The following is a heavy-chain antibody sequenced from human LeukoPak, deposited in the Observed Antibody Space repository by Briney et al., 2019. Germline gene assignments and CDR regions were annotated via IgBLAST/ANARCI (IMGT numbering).Heavy chain of an antibody. CDR3: ARHVKGATPLFYFDS. J-gene: IGHJ4*02. V-gene: IGHV4-59*08. CDR1: GGSISSYY. CDR2: IYYSGST. Sequence: SETLSLTCTVSGGSISSYYWSWIPQPPGKGLEWLGYIYYSGSTNYNPSLKSRVTISVDTPKNQLSLKLSSVTAADTAVYYCARHVKGATPLFYFDSWGEGALVTVSS. D-gene: IGHD1-26*01.